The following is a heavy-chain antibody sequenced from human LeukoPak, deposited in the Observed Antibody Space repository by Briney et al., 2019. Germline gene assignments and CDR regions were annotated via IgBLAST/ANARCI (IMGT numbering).Heavy chain of an antibody. CDR3: ARDRRKTTVSPITYYFDY. CDR1: GYTFTGYY. D-gene: IGHD4-17*01. Sequence: ASVKVSCKASGYTFTGYYMHWVRQAPGQGLEWMGWINPNSGGTNYAQKFQGRVTMTRDTSISTAYMELSRLRSDDTAVYYCARDRRKTTVSPITYYFDYWGQGTLVTVSS. V-gene: IGHV1-2*02. J-gene: IGHJ4*02. CDR2: INPNSGGT.